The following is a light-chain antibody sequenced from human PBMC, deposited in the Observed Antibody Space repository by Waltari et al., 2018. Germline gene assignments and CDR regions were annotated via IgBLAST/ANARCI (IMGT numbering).Light chain of an antibody. CDR3: ATWDSSLSGGV. V-gene: IGLV1-51*01. J-gene: IGLJ2*01. CDR2: DNK. Sequence: HSVLTQPPSVSAAPGQDVPIFCSGSSSNIGINYVSWYQQFPGTAPKHLIFDNKWRPPGIPDLCSGSKSGTSATLDITWLQTGDEAHYYCATWDSSLSGGVFGGGTKVTVL. CDR1: SSNIGINY.